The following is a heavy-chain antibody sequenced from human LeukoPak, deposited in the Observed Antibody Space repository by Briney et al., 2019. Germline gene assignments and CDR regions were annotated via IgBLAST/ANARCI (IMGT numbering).Heavy chain of an antibody. Sequence: SETLSLTCTVSGGSISSHYWSWIRQPPGKGLEWIGYIYYSGSTNYNPSLKGRVTISVDTSKNQFSLKLSSVTAADTAVYYCAREQTYRGTQYYFDYWGQGTLVTVSS. D-gene: IGHD3/OR15-3a*01. CDR2: IYYSGST. V-gene: IGHV4-59*11. J-gene: IGHJ4*02. CDR3: AREQTYRGTQYYFDY. CDR1: GGSISSHY.